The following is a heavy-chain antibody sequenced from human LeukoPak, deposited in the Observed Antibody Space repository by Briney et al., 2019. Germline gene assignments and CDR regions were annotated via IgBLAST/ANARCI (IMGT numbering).Heavy chain of an antibody. D-gene: IGHD3-3*01. CDR3: ARGGYYDFWSGYSGDY. J-gene: IGHJ4*02. Sequence: GGSLRLSCAASGFTVSSNYMSWVRQAPGKGLEWVSVIYSGGSTYYADSVKGRSTISRDNSKNTLYLQMNSLRAEDTAVYYCARGGYYDFWSGYSGDYWGQGTLVTVSS. V-gene: IGHV3-53*01. CDR2: IYSGGST. CDR1: GFTVSSNY.